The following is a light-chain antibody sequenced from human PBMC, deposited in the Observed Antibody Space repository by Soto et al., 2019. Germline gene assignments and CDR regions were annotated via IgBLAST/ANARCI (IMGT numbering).Light chain of an antibody. Sequence: EIVFTQSPGTLSFSPGERATLSCRASQSASSSYLAWYQQKPGQAPRLLIHGASSRATGIPDRFSGSGSGTDFTLTISRLEPEDFAFYYCQQYGSSPLTFGGGTKVDIK. CDR2: GAS. CDR3: QQYGSSPLT. V-gene: IGKV3-20*01. CDR1: QSASSSY. J-gene: IGKJ4*01.